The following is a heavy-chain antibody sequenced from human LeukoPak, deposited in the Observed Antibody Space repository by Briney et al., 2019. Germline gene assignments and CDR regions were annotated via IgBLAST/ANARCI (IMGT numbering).Heavy chain of an antibody. CDR2: IYYSGST. V-gene: IGHV4-59*01. Sequence: PSETLSLTCTVSGGSLSSYYWSWLRQPPGKGLEGIGYIYYSGSTNYNPSLKSRVTISIDTSKNQFTLKLSSVTAADTAVYYCARSDTYCSGGSCPPNTFDALYIWGQGTMVTVSS. D-gene: IGHD2-15*01. CDR3: ARSDTYCSGGSCPPNTFDALYI. CDR1: GGSLSSYY. J-gene: IGHJ3*02.